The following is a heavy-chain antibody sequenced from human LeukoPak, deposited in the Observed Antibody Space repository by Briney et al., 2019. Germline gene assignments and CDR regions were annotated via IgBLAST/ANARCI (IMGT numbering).Heavy chain of an antibody. CDR1: GFTFSGYA. Sequence: GGSLRLSCAASGFTFSGYAMHWVRQAPGKGLEWVAVISYDGSNKYYADSVKGRFTISRDNSKNTLYLQMNSLRAEDTAVYYCARDLQRGSIDYWGQGTLVTVSS. CDR2: ISYDGSNK. D-gene: IGHD3-16*01. V-gene: IGHV3-30-3*01. CDR3: ARDLQRGSIDY. J-gene: IGHJ4*02.